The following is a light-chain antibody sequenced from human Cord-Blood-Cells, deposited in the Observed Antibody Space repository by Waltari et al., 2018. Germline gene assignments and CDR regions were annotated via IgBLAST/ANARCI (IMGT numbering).Light chain of an antibody. CDR2: AAS. Sequence: DIQMTQSPSSLSASVGDRVTITCRASQSISSYLNWYQQKPGKAPKLLIYAASSLQSGVPSRFSGSGSGTDFTLTISSLQPEDFATYYCQQSYSTPLTFGGGTKLDIQ. CDR3: QQSYSTPLT. J-gene: IGKJ4*01. CDR1: QSISSY. V-gene: IGKV1-39*01.